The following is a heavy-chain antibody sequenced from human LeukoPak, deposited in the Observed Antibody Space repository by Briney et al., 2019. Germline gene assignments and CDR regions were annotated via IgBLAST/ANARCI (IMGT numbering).Heavy chain of an antibody. V-gene: IGHV1-2*02. CDR2: INPNSGGT. CDR3: ARAGKYCSGGSCYRFDY. CDR1: GYTFTGYY. D-gene: IGHD2-15*01. J-gene: IGHJ4*02. Sequence: ASVEVSCKASGYTFTGYYMHWVRQAPGQGLEWMGWINPNSGGTNYAQKFQGRVTMTRDTSISTAYMELSRLRSDDTAVYYCARAGKYCSGGSCYRFDYWGQGTLVTVSS.